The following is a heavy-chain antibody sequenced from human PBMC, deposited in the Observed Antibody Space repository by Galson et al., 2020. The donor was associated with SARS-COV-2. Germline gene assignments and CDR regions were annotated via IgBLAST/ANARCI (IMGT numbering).Heavy chain of an antibody. CDR3: TRRTSNWEFDL. V-gene: IGHV3-73*01. D-gene: IGHD2-2*01. CDR2: IRSSTKNYAT. CDR1: GFSFSGSP. Sequence: GGSLRLSCATSGFSFSGSPMHWVRQASGRGLEWLGLIRSSTKNYATAYAASVKGRFTISRDDSKNTAYLKMNSLKTEDTAVYYCTRRTSNWEFDLWGQGTLVTVSS. J-gene: IGHJ4*02.